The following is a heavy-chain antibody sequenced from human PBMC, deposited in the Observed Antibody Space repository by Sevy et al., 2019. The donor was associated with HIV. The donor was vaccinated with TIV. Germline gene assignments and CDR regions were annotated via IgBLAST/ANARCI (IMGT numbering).Heavy chain of an antibody. J-gene: IGHJ4*02. Sequence: GGSLRLSCVASGFTFSKYSMSWVRQTPGKGLEWVSTLSFACGRINYADSVKGRFTMSRDDSRNTFYLQMESLSAEDTAIYYCAREGCSKPHDYWGQGTLVTVSS. V-gene: IGHV3-23*01. CDR3: AREGCSKPHDY. D-gene: IGHD2-2*01. CDR1: GFTFSKYS. CDR2: LSFACGRI.